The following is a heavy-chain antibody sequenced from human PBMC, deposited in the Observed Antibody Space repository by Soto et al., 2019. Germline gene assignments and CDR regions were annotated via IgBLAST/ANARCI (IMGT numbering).Heavy chain of an antibody. CDR2: IYYSGST. CDR3: ARRFGGDFWSGKVYYFDY. CDR1: GGSTSSSSYY. V-gene: IGHV4-39*01. D-gene: IGHD3-3*01. J-gene: IGHJ4*02. Sequence: SETLSLTCTVSGGSTSSSSYYWGWIRQPPGKGLEWIGSIYYSGSTYYNPSLKSRVTISVDTSKNQFSLKLSSVTAADTAVYYCARRFGGDFWSGKVYYFDYWGQGTLVTVSS.